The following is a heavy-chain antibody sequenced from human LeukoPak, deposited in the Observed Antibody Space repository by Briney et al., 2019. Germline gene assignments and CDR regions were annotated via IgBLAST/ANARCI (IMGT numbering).Heavy chain of an antibody. CDR3: ARQSPYYDILTGYYFDY. CDR2: IYYSGST. V-gene: IGHV4-39*01. Sequence: SETLSLTCTVSGGSISSSSYYWGWIRQPPGKGLEWIGSIYYSGSTNYNPSLKSRVTISVDTSKNQFSLKLSSVTAADTAVYYCARQSPYYDILTGYYFDYWGQGTLVTVSS. CDR1: GGSISSSSYY. J-gene: IGHJ4*02. D-gene: IGHD3-9*01.